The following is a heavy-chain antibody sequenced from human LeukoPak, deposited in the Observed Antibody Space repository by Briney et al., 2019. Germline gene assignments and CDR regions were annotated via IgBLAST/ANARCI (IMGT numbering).Heavy chain of an antibody. V-gene: IGHV3-23*01. Sequence: GGSLRLSCAASGFTFSSYAMSWVRQAPGKGLEWVSAISGSGGSTYYADSVKGRFTISRDNSKNTLYLQMNTLRAEDTAVYYCAKEPDRGYTYPTYYFDYWGQGTLVTVSS. CDR3: AKEPDRGYTYPTYYFDY. D-gene: IGHD5-18*01. CDR2: ISGSGGST. J-gene: IGHJ4*02. CDR1: GFTFSSYA.